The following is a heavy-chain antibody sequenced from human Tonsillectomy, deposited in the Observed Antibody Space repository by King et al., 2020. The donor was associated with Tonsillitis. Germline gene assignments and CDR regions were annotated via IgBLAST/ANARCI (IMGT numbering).Heavy chain of an antibody. CDR3: ARASDSYYYDPSGYYYSDYFQR. CDR1: DGSFSDAY. Sequence: QVPLQQWGAGLVKPSETLSLSCTVYDGSFSDAYWTWIRQPPGKGLEWIGEINQSGSTNYKSSLKSRVTISADTSKNQVSLRLSSVTAADTAVYYCARASDSYYYDPSGYYYSDYFQRWGQGTLVTVSS. J-gene: IGHJ1*01. CDR2: INQSGST. V-gene: IGHV4-34*01. D-gene: IGHD3-22*01.